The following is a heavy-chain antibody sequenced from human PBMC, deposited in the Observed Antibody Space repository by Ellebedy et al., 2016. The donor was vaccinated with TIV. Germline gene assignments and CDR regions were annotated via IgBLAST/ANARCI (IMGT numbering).Heavy chain of an antibody. V-gene: IGHV3-7*01. CDR3: AKDLSYYYDSSGSLDAFDI. J-gene: IGHJ3*02. D-gene: IGHD3-22*01. Sequence: GGSLRLXXAASGFTFSSYWMSWVRQAPGKGLEWVANIKQDGSEKYYVDSVKGRFTISRDNSKNTLYLQMNSLRAEDTAVYYCAKDLSYYYDSSGSLDAFDIWGQGTMVTVSS. CDR2: IKQDGSEK. CDR1: GFTFSSYW.